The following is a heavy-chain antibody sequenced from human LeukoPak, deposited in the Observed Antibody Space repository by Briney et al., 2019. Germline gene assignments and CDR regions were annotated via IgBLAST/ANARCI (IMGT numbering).Heavy chain of an antibody. CDR1: GFTFSNAW. V-gene: IGHV3-15*05. J-gene: IGHJ3*02. CDR2: IKSKTDGGTT. CDR3: TTDLYSGYDYDAFDI. Sequence: GGSLRLSCVASGFTFSNAWMSWVRQAPGKGLEWVGRIKSKTDGGTTDYAAPVKGRFIISRNDSKNTLFLQMNSLKTEDTAVYYCTTDLYSGYDYDAFDIWGQGTMVTVSS. D-gene: IGHD5-12*01.